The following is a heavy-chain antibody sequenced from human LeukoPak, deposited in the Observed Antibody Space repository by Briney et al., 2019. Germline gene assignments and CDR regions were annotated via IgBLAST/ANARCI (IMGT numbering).Heavy chain of an antibody. Sequence: TSETLSLTCAVYGGSFSGYYWSWIRRPPGKGLEWIGEINHSGSTNYNPSLKSRVTISVDTSKNQFSLKLSSVTAADTAVYYCARGFRNMVRGPPPWFDPWGQGTLVTVSS. CDR2: INHSGST. D-gene: IGHD3-10*01. CDR1: GGSFSGYY. V-gene: IGHV4-34*01. CDR3: ARGFRNMVRGPPPWFDP. J-gene: IGHJ5*02.